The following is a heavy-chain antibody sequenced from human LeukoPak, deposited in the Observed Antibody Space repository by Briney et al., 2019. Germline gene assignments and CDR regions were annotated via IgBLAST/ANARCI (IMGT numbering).Heavy chain of an antibody. CDR2: IIPFLDIA. V-gene: IGHV1-69*04. CDR1: GGTFSSYA. CDR3: ARRYCSGGSCYSGSLRFDY. J-gene: IGHJ4*02. Sequence: ASVKVSCKASGGTFSSYAISWVRQAPGQGLEWMGRIIPFLDIADYAQKFQGRVTITADNSTSTAYMELSSLRSEDTAVYYCARRYCSGGSCYSGSLRFDYWGQGTLVTVSS. D-gene: IGHD2-15*01.